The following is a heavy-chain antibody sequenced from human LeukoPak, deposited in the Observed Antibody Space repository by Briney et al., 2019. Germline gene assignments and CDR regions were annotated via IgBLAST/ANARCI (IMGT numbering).Heavy chain of an antibody. Sequence: PGGSLRLSCAAYGFTFSSYGMHWVRQAPGKGLVWVAFIRYDGSNKYYADSVKGRFTISRDNSKNTLYLQMNSLRAEDTAVYYCAKDSPSSHYYDSSGSITMDYWGQGTLVTVSS. CDR2: IRYDGSNK. D-gene: IGHD3-22*01. CDR1: GFTFSSYG. J-gene: IGHJ4*02. CDR3: AKDSPSSHYYDSSGSITMDY. V-gene: IGHV3-30*02.